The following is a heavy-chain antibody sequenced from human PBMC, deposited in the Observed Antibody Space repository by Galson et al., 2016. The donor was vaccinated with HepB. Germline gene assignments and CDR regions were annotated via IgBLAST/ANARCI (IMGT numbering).Heavy chain of an antibody. D-gene: IGHD1-26*01. V-gene: IGHV3-30-3*01. CDR3: AKDGILGTTTQSKGLDV. CDR1: GFTFSIYA. Sequence: SLRLSCAASGFTFSIYAMHWVRQAPGKGLEWVALIPYDGSSQYYADSVRGRFTISRDNSKNTLCLQMDSLRPEDTAVYYCAKDGILGTTTQSKGLDVWGQGPTVSVSS. CDR2: IPYDGSSQ. J-gene: IGHJ6*02.